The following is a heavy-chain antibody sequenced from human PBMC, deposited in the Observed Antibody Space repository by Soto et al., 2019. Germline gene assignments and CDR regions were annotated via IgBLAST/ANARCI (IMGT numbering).Heavy chain of an antibody. CDR3: ARRHFDLNAMDV. CDR1: GGSISSTTYY. CDR2: IYYSGIT. D-gene: IGHD3-3*02. V-gene: IGHV4-39*02. Sequence: SETLSLTCSVSGGSISSTTYYWGWIRQPPGKGLEWIGTIYYSGITYYNPSLKSRVTMSVDTSKNHFSLKLSSVTAADTAVYYCARRHFDLNAMDVWGQGATVTVSS. J-gene: IGHJ6*02.